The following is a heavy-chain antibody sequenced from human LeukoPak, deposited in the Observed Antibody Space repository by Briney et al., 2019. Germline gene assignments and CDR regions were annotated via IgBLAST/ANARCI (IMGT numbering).Heavy chain of an antibody. V-gene: IGHV3-23*01. CDR3: AKETGGGRGYDY. J-gene: IGHJ4*02. Sequence: PGGPLRLSCAASGFTFSSYAMSWVRQAPGKGLEWVSGISGSGGITYSADSVKGRFTISRDNSKNTLYLQMNSLRVEDTAVYYCAKETGGGRGYDYWGQGSLVTVSS. CDR1: GFTFSSYA. CDR2: ISGSGGIT. D-gene: IGHD3-16*01.